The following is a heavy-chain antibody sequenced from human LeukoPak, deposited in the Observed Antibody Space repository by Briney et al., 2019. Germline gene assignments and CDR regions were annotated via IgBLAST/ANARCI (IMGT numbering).Heavy chain of an antibody. CDR1: GYTFTGYY. CDR3: ARVGYSSSSVPDP. J-gene: IGHJ5*02. V-gene: IGHV1-2*02. CDR2: INPNSGGT. D-gene: IGHD6-6*01. Sequence: GASVKVSCKASGYTFTGYYMHWVRQAPGQGLEWMGWINPNSGGTNYAQKFQGRVTMTRDTSISTAYMELSRLRSDDTAVYYCARVGYSSSSVPDPWGQGTLVTVSS.